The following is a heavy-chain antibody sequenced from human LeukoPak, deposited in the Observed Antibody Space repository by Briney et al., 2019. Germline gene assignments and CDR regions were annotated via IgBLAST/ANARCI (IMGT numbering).Heavy chain of an antibody. CDR3: SKGHSSSLYYFGY. V-gene: IGHV3-30*18. D-gene: IGHD6-13*01. CDR1: GFTFSNYD. CDR2: ISNDGRKK. Sequence: PGGSLRLSCAASGFTFSNYDMHWVRQAPGKGLEWVAAISNDGRKKSHADSVKGRFTISRDNSKDTLYVQMNSLRTEDTAVYYFSKGHSSSLYYFGYWGQGTLVTVSS. J-gene: IGHJ4*02.